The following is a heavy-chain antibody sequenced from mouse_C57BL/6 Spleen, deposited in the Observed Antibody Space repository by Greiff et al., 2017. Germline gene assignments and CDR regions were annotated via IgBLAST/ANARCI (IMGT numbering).Heavy chain of an antibody. D-gene: IGHD1-1*01. CDR1: GYTFTGYW. CDR2: ILPGSGSP. J-gene: IGHJ3*01. CDR3: ARSYYGSSFFAY. V-gene: IGHV1-9*01. Sequence: QVQLQQSGAELMKPGASVKLSCKATGYTFTGYWIEWVKQRPGHGLEWIGEILPGSGSPNYNEKLKGKATFTAAKSSNTAYMQLSSLITEDSVIYYCARSYYGSSFFAYWGQATLVTVSA.